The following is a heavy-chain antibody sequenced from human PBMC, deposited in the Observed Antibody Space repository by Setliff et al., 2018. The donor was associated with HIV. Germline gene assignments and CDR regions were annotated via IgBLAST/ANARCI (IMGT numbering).Heavy chain of an antibody. CDR3: ARGPQYNFWGGYLGL. CDR2: IDSDGSDT. Sequence: PGESLRLSCAASGLTFSNYWMHWVRQAPGKGLEWVSRIDSDGSDTNYADSVRGRFTISRDNAKNTVYLQLTSLRAEDTAVYYCARGPQYNFWGGYLGLWGQGTLVTV. D-gene: IGHD3-3*01. J-gene: IGHJ4*02. CDR1: GLTFSNYW. V-gene: IGHV3-74*01.